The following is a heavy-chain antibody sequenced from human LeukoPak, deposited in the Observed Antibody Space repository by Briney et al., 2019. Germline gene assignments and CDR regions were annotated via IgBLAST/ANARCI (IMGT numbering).Heavy chain of an antibody. V-gene: IGHV4-59*07. CDR3: AGVGGYSYGSFDY. CDR1: GGSISSYY. D-gene: IGHD5-18*01. Sequence: SDTLSLTCTVSGGSISSYYWSWIRQPTGKGLEGIGYIYYSGSTNYNPSLKSRVTISVDTSKNQFSLKLSSVTAADTAVYYCAGVGGYSYGSFDYWGQGTLVTVSS. CDR2: IYYSGST. J-gene: IGHJ4*02.